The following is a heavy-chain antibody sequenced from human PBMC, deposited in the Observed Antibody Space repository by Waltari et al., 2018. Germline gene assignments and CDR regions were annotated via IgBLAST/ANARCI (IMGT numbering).Heavy chain of an antibody. V-gene: IGHV1-18*01. Sequence: QIQLVQSGTEVKEPGASVRVSCKAAGYIFNHDGVCWVRQTPGQGFEWMGWISAYNGNTNYAPKFEGRVTMTTDTSTNTAYMELRSLRSDDSAVYYCAKDADYGSGSNHFDFWGQGTLVTVSS. J-gene: IGHJ4*02. CDR3: AKDADYGSGSNHFDF. CDR1: GYIFNHDG. CDR2: ISAYNGNT. D-gene: IGHD3-10*01.